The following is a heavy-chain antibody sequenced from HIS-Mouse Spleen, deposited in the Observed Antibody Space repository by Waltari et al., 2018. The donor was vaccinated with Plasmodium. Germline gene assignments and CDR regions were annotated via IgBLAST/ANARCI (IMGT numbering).Heavy chain of an antibody. CDR1: GFTFIRYD. J-gene: IGHJ4*02. Sequence: EVQLVESGGGLVQPGGSLRFSCAASGFTFIRYDMHWVRQATGKGLEWVSAIGTAGDTYYPGSVKGRFTISRENAKNSLYLQMNSLRAGDTAVYYCARGPTYSSSYYFDYWGQGTLVTVSS. CDR3: ARGPTYSSSYYFDY. CDR2: IGTAGDT. V-gene: IGHV3-13*01. D-gene: IGHD6-6*01.